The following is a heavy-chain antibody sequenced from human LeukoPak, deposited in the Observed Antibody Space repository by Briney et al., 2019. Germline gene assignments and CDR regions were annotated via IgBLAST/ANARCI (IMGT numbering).Heavy chain of an antibody. J-gene: IGHJ3*02. V-gene: IGHV3-74*01. D-gene: IGHD6-19*01. CDR1: GFTFSSYW. CDR3: ARKAMAGTFAFDI. Sequence: PGGSLRLSCAASGFTFSSYWMHWVRQAPGKALFWFSRINSDGSDTTYADSVKGRFTISRDNAKNTLYLQMNSLRAEDTAVYYCARKAMAGTFAFDIWGQGTMVAVSS. CDR2: INSDGSDT.